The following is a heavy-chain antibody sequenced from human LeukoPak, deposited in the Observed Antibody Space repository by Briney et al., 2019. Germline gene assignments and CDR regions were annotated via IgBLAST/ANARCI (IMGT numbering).Heavy chain of an antibody. J-gene: IGHJ4*02. CDR1: GGSISSSSYY. D-gene: IGHD5-18*01. V-gene: IGHV4-39*07. CDR2: IYYSGST. CDR3: ARVNWGLDTAMVKVEYFDY. Sequence: SETLSLTCTVSGGSISSSSYYWGWIRQPPGKGLEWIGSIYYSGSTYYNPSLKSRVTISVDTSKNQFSLKLSSVTAADTAVYYCARVNWGLDTAMVKVEYFDYWGQGTLVTVSS.